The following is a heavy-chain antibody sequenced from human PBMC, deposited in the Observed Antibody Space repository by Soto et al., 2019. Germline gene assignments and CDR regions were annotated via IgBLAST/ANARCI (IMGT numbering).Heavy chain of an antibody. J-gene: IGHJ6*02. D-gene: IGHD5-18*01. CDR3: ARDVAMVYNYYYYGMDV. CDR1: GFTFSSYA. Sequence: SLRLSCAASGFTFSSYAMHWVRQAPGKGLEWVAVISYDGSNKYYADSVKGRFTISRDNSKNALYLQMNSLRAEDTAVYYCARDVAMVYNYYYYGMDVWGQGTTVTVSS. CDR2: ISYDGSNK. V-gene: IGHV3-30-3*01.